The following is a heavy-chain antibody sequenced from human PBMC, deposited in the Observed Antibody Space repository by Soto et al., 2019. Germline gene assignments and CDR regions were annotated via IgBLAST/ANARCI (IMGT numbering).Heavy chain of an antibody. CDR3: ARSEEGRITIFGVADNAYFDY. V-gene: IGHV4-38-2*01. CDR1: GYSISSGYY. Sequence: PSETLSLTCAVSGYSISSGYYWGWIRQPPGKGLEWIGSIYHSGSTYYNPSLKSRVTISVDTSKNQFSLKLSSVTAADTAVYYCARSEEGRITIFGVADNAYFDYWGQGTLVTVSS. D-gene: IGHD3-3*01. J-gene: IGHJ4*02. CDR2: IYHSGST.